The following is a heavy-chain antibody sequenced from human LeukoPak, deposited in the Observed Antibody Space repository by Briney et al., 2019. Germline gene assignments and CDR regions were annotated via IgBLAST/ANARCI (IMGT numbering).Heavy chain of an antibody. V-gene: IGHV4-34*01. CDR3: ARMNYYGSGNYPFDY. J-gene: IGHJ4*02. CDR1: GGSFSGYY. CDR2: INHSGST. D-gene: IGHD3-10*01. Sequence: SETLSLTCAVYGGSFSGYYWSWIRQPPGKGLEWIGEINHSGSTNYNPSLKSRVTISVDTSKNQFSLKLSSVTAADTAVYYCARMNYYGSGNYPFDYWGQGTLVTVSS.